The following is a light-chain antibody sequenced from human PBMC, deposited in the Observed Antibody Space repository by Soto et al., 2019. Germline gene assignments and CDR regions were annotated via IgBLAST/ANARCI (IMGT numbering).Light chain of an antibody. Sequence: MTQSPATLSVSPGERATLSCRASQSVSSKLAWYQQKPGQSPRLLIHGASTRATGIPARFGGSGSGTEFTLTISSLQSEDFAVYYCQQYNNWPLTFGGGTKVDLK. CDR1: QSVSSK. CDR3: QQYNNWPLT. CDR2: GAS. J-gene: IGKJ4*01. V-gene: IGKV3-15*01.